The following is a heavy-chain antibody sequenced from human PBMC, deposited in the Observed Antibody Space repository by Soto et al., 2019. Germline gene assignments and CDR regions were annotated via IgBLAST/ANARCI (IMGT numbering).Heavy chain of an antibody. D-gene: IGHD2-21*02. CDR2: ISSSSSTI. CDR3: ARDPMGCGGDCYFVY. J-gene: IGHJ4*02. CDR1: GFTFSSYS. Sequence: GGSLRLSCAASGFTFSSYSMNWVHQAPGKGLEWVSYISSSSSTIYYADSVKGRFTISRDNAKNSLYLQMNSLRDEDTAVYYCARDPMGCGGDCYFVYWGQGTLVTVSS. V-gene: IGHV3-48*02.